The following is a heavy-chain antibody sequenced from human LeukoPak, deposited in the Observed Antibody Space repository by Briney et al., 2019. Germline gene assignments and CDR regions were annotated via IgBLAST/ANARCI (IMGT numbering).Heavy chain of an antibody. V-gene: IGHV3-30*18. CDR3: VKHGYSSGWPQVPSDY. J-gene: IGHJ4*02. D-gene: IGHD6-19*01. CDR2: ISYDGSNK. Sequence: GGSLRLSCAASGFTFSSYGMHWVRQAPGKGLEWVAVISYDGSNKYYADSVKGRFTISRDNSKNTLNLQMNSLRVEDTAVYYCVKHGYSSGWPQVPSDYWGQGTLVTVSS. CDR1: GFTFSSYG.